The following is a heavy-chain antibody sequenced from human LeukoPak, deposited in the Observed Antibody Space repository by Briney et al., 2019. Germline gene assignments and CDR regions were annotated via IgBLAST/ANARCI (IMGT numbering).Heavy chain of an antibody. J-gene: IGHJ4*02. CDR2: IKSKTDGGTT. Sequence: PGGSLRLSCAASGFTFSNAWMSWVRQAPGKGLEWVGRIKSKTDGGTTDCAAPVKGRFTISRDGSKNTLYLQMNSLKTEDTAVYYCRGESMVRGVITQDYWGQGTLVTVSS. CDR3: RGESMVRGVITQDY. D-gene: IGHD3-10*01. CDR1: GFTFSNAW. V-gene: IGHV3-15*01.